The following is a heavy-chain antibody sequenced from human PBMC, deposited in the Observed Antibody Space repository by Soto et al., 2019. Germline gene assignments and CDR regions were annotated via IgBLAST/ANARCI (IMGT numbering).Heavy chain of an antibody. CDR3: VRERRGYCSGGSCSYNWFDP. CDR2: IYYSGST. V-gene: IGHV4-31*03. Sequence: SETLSLTCTVSGGFISSGGYYWSWIRQHPGKGLEWIGYIYYSGSTYYNPSLKSRLTISVDTSKNQFSLKLSSVAAADTAVYYCVRERRGYCSGGSCSYNWFDPWGQGTLVTVSS. CDR1: GGFISSGGYY. D-gene: IGHD2-15*01. J-gene: IGHJ5*02.